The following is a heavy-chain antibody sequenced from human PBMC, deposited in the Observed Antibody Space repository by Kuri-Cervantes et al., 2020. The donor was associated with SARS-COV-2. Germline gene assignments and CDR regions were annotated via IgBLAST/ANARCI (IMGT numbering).Heavy chain of an antibody. D-gene: IGHD5-12*01. CDR3: AIIVATRSTPDSGFDY. CDR2: ISAYNGNT. J-gene: IGHJ4*02. Sequence: ASVKVSCKASGYTFTSYGISWVRQAPGQGLEWMGWISAYNGNTNYAQKLQGRVTMTTDTSTSTAYMELRSLRSDGTAVYYCAIIVATRSTPDSGFDYWGQGTLVTVSS. V-gene: IGHV1-18*01. CDR1: GYTFTSYG.